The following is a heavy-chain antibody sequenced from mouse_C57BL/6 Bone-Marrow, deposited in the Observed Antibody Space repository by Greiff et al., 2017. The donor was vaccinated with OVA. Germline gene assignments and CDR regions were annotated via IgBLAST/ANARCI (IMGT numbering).Heavy chain of an antibody. Sequence: QVQLQQPGAELVKPGASVKLSCKASGYTFTSYWMHWVKQRPGRGLEWIGRIDPNSGGTKYNEKFKSKATLTVDKPSSTAYMQLNSLTSEDSAVYYCATPHYCGRGYSFAYWGQGTLVTVSA. CDR1: GYTFTSYW. D-gene: IGHD1-1*01. CDR3: ATPHYCGRGYSFAY. J-gene: IGHJ3*01. CDR2: IDPNSGGT. V-gene: IGHV1-72*01.